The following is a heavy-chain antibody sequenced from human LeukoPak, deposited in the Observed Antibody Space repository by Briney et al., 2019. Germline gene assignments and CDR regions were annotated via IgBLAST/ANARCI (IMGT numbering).Heavy chain of an antibody. J-gene: IGHJ4*02. V-gene: IGHV3-7*01. D-gene: IGHD1-1*01. CDR2: IKHDGSDK. Sequence: GGSLRLSCAASGFTFSSYWFSWVRQAPGKGLEWVANIKHDGSDKYYVDSVKGRFTISRDDAKSSLYLQMNSLRAEDTAVYYCARGHTTVSGVYWGQGTLVTVSS. CDR1: GFTFSSYW. CDR3: ARGHTTVSGVY.